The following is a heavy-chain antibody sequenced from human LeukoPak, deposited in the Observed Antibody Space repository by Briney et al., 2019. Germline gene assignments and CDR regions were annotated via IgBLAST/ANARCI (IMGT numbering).Heavy chain of an antibody. Sequence: KPSETLSLTCTVSGGSISSSSYYWGWIRQPPGKGLEWIGSIYYSGSTYYNPSLKSRVTISVDTSKNQFSLKLSSVTAADTAVYYCARQCIRWELLDPDYWGQGTLVTVSS. J-gene: IGHJ4*02. CDR2: IYYSGST. D-gene: IGHD1-26*01. CDR1: GGSISSSSYY. V-gene: IGHV4-39*01. CDR3: ARQCIRWELLDPDY.